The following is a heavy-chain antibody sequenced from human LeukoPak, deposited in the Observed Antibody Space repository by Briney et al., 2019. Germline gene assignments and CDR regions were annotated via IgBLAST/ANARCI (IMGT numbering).Heavy chain of an antibody. CDR2: IRSQIYGGTP. CDR1: GFNFSSYW. V-gene: IGHV3-49*04. Sequence: PGGSLRLSCVASGFNFSSYWMTWVRQAPGKGLEWVGFIRSQIYGGTPEYAASVKGRFTISRDDSEGVAYLQMSSLKTEDTAVYYCTRDQTPYYWGQGTLVTVSS. CDR3: TRDQTPYY. J-gene: IGHJ4*02.